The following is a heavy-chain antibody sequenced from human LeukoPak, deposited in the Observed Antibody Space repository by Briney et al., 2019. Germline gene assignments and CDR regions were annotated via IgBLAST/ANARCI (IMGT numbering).Heavy chain of an antibody. V-gene: IGHV4-39*01. CDR2: IYYSGTT. J-gene: IGHJ3*02. CDR1: GGSISSPSYY. Sequence: SETLSPTCTVSGGSISSPSYYWGWIRQSPGKGLEWIGSIYYSGTTQDNPSLMSRVTISVDTSKNQFSLKLTSVTAADTSVYYCVRQYYDILTGYSDLFDIWGPGTKVIVSS. D-gene: IGHD3-9*01. CDR3: VRQYYDILTGYSDLFDI.